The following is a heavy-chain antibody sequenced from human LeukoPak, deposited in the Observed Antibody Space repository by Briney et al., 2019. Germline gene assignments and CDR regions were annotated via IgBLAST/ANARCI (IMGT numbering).Heavy chain of an antibody. CDR3: ARDAGSGYSGYDDY. Sequence: ASVKVSCKASGYTFTGYYMHWVRQAPGQGLEWMGWINPNSGGTNYAQKFQGRVTMTRDTSISTAYMELSRLRSDDTAVYYCARDAGSGYSGYDDYWGQGTLVTVSS. J-gene: IGHJ4*02. CDR2: INPNSGGT. V-gene: IGHV1-2*02. D-gene: IGHD5-12*01. CDR1: GYTFTGYY.